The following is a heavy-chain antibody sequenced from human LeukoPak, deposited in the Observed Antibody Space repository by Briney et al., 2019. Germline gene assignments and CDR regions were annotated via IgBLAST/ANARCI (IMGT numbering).Heavy chain of an antibody. V-gene: IGHV3-73*01. CDR2: IRSKANSYAT. J-gene: IGHJ4*02. Sequence: GGSLILSCAASGFTFSGSAMHWVRPASGKGLEWVGRIRSKANSYATAYAASVKGRFTISRDDSKNTAYLQMNSLKTEDAAVYYCTRRGVVPAAMGDLWTDYWGQGTLVTVSS. CDR1: GFTFSGSA. D-gene: IGHD2-2*01. CDR3: TRRGVVPAAMGDLWTDY.